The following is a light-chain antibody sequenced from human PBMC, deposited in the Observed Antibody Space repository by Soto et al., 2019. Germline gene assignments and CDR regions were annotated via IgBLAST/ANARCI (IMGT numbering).Light chain of an antibody. CDR2: EVN. CDR3: CSYAGNGACV. J-gene: IGLJ3*02. V-gene: IGLV2-23*02. Sequence: QSALTQPASVSGSPGQSITISCAGSGGDVGHYDLLSWYQQIPGNAPKLIIFEVNRRPSGVSDRFSGFKSGNTASLTSSGLQAEDEDDFFCCSYAGNGACVFGGGTKLTVL. CDR1: GGDVGHYDL.